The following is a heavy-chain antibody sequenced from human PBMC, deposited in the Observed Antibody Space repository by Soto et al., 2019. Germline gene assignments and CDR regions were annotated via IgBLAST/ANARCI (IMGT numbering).Heavy chain of an antibody. J-gene: IGHJ5*02. Sequence: GSGPTMVNPTQTLTLTCTFSGFSLSTSGVRVSWIRQPPGKALEWLARIDWDDDKFYSTSLKTRLSISKDTSRNQVVLTLTNVDPVDTATYYCARISRLGDSIWIDPWGQGILVTVSS. V-gene: IGHV2-70*04. CDR3: ARISRLGDSIWIDP. CDR2: IDWDDDK. CDR1: GFSLSTSGVR.